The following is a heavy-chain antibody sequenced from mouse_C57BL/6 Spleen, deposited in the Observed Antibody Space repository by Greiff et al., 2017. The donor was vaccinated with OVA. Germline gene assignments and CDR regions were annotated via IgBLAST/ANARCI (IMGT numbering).Heavy chain of an antibody. Sequence: VNLVESGAELARPGASVKMSCKASGYTFTSYTMHWVKQRHGRGLEWIGYSNPSRGSTKYNQKFKDKATLTADKSSSTAYMQLSSLTSEDSAVYYCARREDYAMDYWGQGTSVTVSS. CDR3: ARREDYAMDY. CDR1: GYTFTSYT. V-gene: IGHV1-4*01. J-gene: IGHJ4*01. CDR2: SNPSRGST.